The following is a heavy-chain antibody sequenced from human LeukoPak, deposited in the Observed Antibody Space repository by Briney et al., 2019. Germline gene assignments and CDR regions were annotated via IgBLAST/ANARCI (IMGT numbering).Heavy chain of an antibody. J-gene: IGHJ4*02. CDR1: GYTFTDYY. V-gene: IGHV1-2*02. Sequence: ASVKVSCKASGYTFTDYYMHWVRQAPGQGLEWMGWIDPKSGGTNYAQKFQGRVTMTRDTPISTAYMELSRLTSDDTAVYYCTSSDYTSSDHWGQGTLVTVSS. CDR3: TSSDYTSSDH. D-gene: IGHD2-2*02. CDR2: IDPKSGGT.